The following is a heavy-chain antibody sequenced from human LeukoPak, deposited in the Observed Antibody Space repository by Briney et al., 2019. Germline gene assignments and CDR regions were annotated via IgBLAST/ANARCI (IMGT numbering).Heavy chain of an antibody. D-gene: IGHD4-17*01. CDR2: IFHSGST. Sequence: SETLSLTCTVSGDSIRNGHWWGWVRQPPGKGLEWIGEIFHSGSTTYNPTLKSRVTMSVDKSNNQFSLTLTSVTAADTAVYYCGRNGDYSLDHWAQGTLVTVSS. V-gene: IGHV4-4*02. J-gene: IGHJ4*02. CDR3: GRNGDYSLDH. CDR1: GDSIRNGHW.